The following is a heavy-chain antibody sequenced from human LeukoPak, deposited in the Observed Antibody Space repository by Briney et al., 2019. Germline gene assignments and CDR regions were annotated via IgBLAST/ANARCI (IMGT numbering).Heavy chain of an antibody. D-gene: IGHD1-26*01. V-gene: IGHV3-23*01. CDR2: ISGSGGST. CDR1: GFTFSSYS. J-gene: IGHJ4*02. Sequence: PGGSLRLSCAASGFTFSSYSMNWVRQAPGKGLEWVSAISGSGGSTYYADSVKGRFTISRDNSKNTLYLQMNSLRAEDTAVYYCAKGDGSPATPFDYWGQGTLVTVSS. CDR3: AKGDGSPATPFDY.